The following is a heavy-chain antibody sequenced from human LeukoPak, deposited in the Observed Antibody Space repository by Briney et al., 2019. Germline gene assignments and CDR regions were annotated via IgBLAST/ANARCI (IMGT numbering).Heavy chain of an antibody. CDR1: GFTFSSYW. V-gene: IGHV3-7*01. CDR2: IKQDGSEK. CDR3: ARLRFLELGVHLYYFDY. D-gene: IGHD3-3*01. Sequence: GGSLRLSCAASGFTFSSYWMSWVRQAPGKGLEWVANIKQDGSEKYYVDSVKGRFTISRDNAKNSLYLQMNSLRAEDTAVYYCARLRFLELGVHLYYFDYWGQGTLVTVSS. J-gene: IGHJ4*02.